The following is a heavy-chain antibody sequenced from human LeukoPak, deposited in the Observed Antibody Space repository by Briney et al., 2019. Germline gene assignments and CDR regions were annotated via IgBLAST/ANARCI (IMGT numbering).Heavy chain of an antibody. Sequence: SQTLSLTCTVSGGSISSANYHWSWIRQPPGKGLEWIGYIYYSGSTNYNPSLKSRVTISVDTSKNQFSLKLSSVTAADTAVYYCARDDGDYFDYWGQGTLVTVSS. CDR3: ARDDGDYFDY. J-gene: IGHJ4*02. CDR2: IYYSGST. CDR1: GGSISSANYH. V-gene: IGHV4-61*01. D-gene: IGHD4-17*01.